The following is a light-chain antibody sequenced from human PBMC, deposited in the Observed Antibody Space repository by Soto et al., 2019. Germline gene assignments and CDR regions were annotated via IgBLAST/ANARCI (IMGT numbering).Light chain of an antibody. CDR1: TGAVTSGYY. J-gene: IGLJ2*01. CDR2: FTN. V-gene: IGLV7-43*01. Sequence: QAVVTQEPSLTVSPGGTVTLTCASSTGAVTSGYYPNWFQQKPGQAPRALIYFTNSKHSWTPARFSVSLLGGKAALTLSGVQPEDEAEYYCLLYYGDAHVVFGGGTKLTVL. CDR3: LLYYGDAHVV.